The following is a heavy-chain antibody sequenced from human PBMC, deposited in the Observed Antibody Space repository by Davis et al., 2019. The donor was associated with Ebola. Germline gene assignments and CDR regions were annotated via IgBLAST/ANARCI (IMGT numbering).Heavy chain of an antibody. CDR2: IYHSGGT. J-gene: IGHJ4*02. CDR3: AREGWLPL. CDR1: GGSISNTYYY. D-gene: IGHD5-12*01. V-gene: IGHV4-39*07. Sequence: SETLSLTCTVSGGSISNTYYYWGWIRQPPGKGLEWIGSIYHSGGTYYNPSLKSRLTISVDTSKDQFSLKLSSVTAADTAVYYCAREGWLPLWGQGTLVTVSS.